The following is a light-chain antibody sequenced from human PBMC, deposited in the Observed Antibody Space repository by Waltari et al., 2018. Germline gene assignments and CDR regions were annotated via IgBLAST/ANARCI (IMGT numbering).Light chain of an antibody. CDR2: AAS. CDR3: QQSSSSPHT. Sequence: DIEMTQSPSSLSASVGDRVTITCRASQAISGYLNLYQQKPGRAPKLLIYAASSLQSGVPARSSGSRYGTDCTLTISSLQPEDFAIYSCQQSSSSPHTLGVGTTVEMK. J-gene: IGKJ4*01. V-gene: IGKV1-39*01. CDR1: QAISGY.